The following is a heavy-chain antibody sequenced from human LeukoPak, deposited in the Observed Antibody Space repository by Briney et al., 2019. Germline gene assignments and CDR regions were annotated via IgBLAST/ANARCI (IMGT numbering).Heavy chain of an antibody. V-gene: IGHV4-34*01. Sequence: SETLSLTCAVYGGSFSGYYWSWIRQPPGKGLEWIGEINHSGSINYNPSLKSRVTISVDTSKNQFSLKLSSVTAADTAVYYCARRYYGSGSYYRPPFDYWGQGTLVTVSS. CDR3: ARRYYGSGSYYRPPFDY. CDR1: GGSFSGYY. CDR2: INHSGSI. D-gene: IGHD3-10*01. J-gene: IGHJ4*02.